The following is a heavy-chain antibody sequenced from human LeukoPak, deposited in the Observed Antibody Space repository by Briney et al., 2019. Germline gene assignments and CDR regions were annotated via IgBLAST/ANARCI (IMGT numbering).Heavy chain of an antibody. Sequence: PSETLSLTCTVSGGSVSSGSYYWSWIRQPPGKGLEWIGYIYYSGSTNYNPSLKSRVTISVDTSKNQFSLKLSSVTAADTAMYYCAGEYSSSSGPLDYWGQGTLVTVSS. CDR3: AGEYSSSSGPLDY. D-gene: IGHD6-6*01. CDR1: GGSVSSGSYY. V-gene: IGHV4-61*01. J-gene: IGHJ4*02. CDR2: IYYSGST.